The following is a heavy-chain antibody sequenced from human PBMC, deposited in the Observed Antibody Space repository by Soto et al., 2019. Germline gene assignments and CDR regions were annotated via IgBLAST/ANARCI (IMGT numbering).Heavy chain of an antibody. CDR2: IYYDGNT. CDR1: GDSITSSSHY. V-gene: IGHV4-39*01. CDR3: VRSSLEPRVFLYPFDY. Sequence: SETLSLTCTVSGDSITSSSHYWGWIRQPPGKGLESIANIYYDGNTYYNPSLKSRVTISLDTSKNQFSLRLNSVTAADTAVYYCVRSSLEPRVFLYPFDYSGLGTLVTVS. D-gene: IGHD2-2*01. J-gene: IGHJ4*02.